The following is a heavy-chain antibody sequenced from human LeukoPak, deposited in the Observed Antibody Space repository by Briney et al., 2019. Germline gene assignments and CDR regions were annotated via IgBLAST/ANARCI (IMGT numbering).Heavy chain of an antibody. J-gene: IGHJ4*02. Sequence: GGSLRLSCAASGFTFDNYGMSWVRQAPGKGLEWVSGISYSGDTTYYADSVKGRFTISRDNSKNTLYLQMNSLRAEDTAVYYCAKDKPPGSYYYGSTGYWGQGTLVTVSS. CDR3: AKDKPPGSYYYGSTGY. D-gene: IGHD3-10*01. CDR2: ISYSGDTT. V-gene: IGHV3-23*01. CDR1: GFTFDNYG.